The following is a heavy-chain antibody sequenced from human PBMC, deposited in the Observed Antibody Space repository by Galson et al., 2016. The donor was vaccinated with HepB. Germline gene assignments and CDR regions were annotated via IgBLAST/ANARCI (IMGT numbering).Heavy chain of an antibody. J-gene: IGHJ4*02. Sequence: QSGAEVKKPGESLKISCKGSGYSFDTYWNGWVHQMPGKGLELLGIIYPAASDTRYSPSFQGQVTISVDKSITTAYLQWGSLRAEDTAVYYCARDRVGSSYYMDPFDYWGQGTLVTVSS. CDR3: ARDRVGSSYYMDPFDY. CDR1: GYSFDTYW. D-gene: IGHD1-26*01. V-gene: IGHV5-51*07. CDR2: IYPAASDT.